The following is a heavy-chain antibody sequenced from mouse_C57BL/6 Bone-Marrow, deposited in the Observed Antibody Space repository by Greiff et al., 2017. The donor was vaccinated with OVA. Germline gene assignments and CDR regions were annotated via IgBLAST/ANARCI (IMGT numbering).Heavy chain of an antibody. D-gene: IGHD1-3*01. CDR2: ISSGGDYI. J-gene: IGHJ4*01. V-gene: IGHV5-9-1*02. Sequence: EVQGVESGEGLVKPGGSLKLSCAASGFTFSSYAMTWVRQTPEKRLAWVAYISSGGDYIYYTDTVKGRFTISRDNARNTLYLQISRLKSEDTAMYYCTRSLSSCAMDYWGQGTSVTVSS. CDR3: TRSLSSCAMDY. CDR1: GFTFSSYA.